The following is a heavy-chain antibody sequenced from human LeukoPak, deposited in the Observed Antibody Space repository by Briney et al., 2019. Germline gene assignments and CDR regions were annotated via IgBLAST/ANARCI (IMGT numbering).Heavy chain of an antibody. CDR2: ISGDGGST. CDR1: GFTFDDYA. Sequence: PGGSLRLSCAASGFTFDDYAMHWVRQAPGKGLEWVSLISGDGGSTYYADSVKGRFTISRDNSKNSLYLQMNSLRTEDTALYYCAKDGTFSVTTVPFFDYWGQGTLVTVYS. J-gene: IGHJ4*02. CDR3: AKDGTFSVTTVPFFDY. D-gene: IGHD4-17*01. V-gene: IGHV3-43*02.